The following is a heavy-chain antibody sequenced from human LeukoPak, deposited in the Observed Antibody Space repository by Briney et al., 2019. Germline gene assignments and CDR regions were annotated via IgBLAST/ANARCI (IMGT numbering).Heavy chain of an antibody. CDR3: ARSGVPAAYNWFDP. V-gene: IGHV1-69*04. CDR1: GGTFSSYA. D-gene: IGHD2-2*01. Sequence: SVKVSCKASGGTFSSYAIGWVRQAPGQGLEWMGRIIPILGIANYAQKFQGRVTITADKSTSTAYMELSSLRSEDTAVYYCARSGVPAAYNWFDPWGQGTLVTVSS. CDR2: IIPILGIA. J-gene: IGHJ5*02.